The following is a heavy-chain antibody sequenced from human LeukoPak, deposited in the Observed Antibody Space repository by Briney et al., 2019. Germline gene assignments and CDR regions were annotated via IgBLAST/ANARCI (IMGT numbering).Heavy chain of an antibody. CDR3: ARVPRVRHGGRGYNWFDP. Sequence: SETLSLTCAVYGGSFSGYYWSWIRQPPGKGLEWIGEINHSGSTNYNPSLKSRVTISLDTSKNQFSLKLSSVTAADTAVYYCARVPRVRHGGRGYNWFDPWGQGTLVTVSS. D-gene: IGHD3-16*01. J-gene: IGHJ5*02. CDR1: GGSFSGYY. V-gene: IGHV4-34*01. CDR2: INHSGST.